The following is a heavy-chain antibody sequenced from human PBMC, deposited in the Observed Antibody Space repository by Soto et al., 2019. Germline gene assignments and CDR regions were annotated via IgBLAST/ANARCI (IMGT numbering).Heavy chain of an antibody. CDR2: IHDDGSIT. J-gene: IGHJ3*02. CDR3: ARVPGSGTYYDNRIANDAFDI. CDR1: GFTFSSYW. D-gene: IGHD3-10*01. V-gene: IGHV3-74*01. Sequence: EVQLVESGGGLVQPGGSLRLSCAASGFTFSSYWMHWVRQAPGKGLVWVARIHDDGSITNYADSVKGRFTISRDNAKNTLYLQMNSLRAEDTAVYYCARVPGSGTYYDNRIANDAFDIWGQGTMVTVSS.